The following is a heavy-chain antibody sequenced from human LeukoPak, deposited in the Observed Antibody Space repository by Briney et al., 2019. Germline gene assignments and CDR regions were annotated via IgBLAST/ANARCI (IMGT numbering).Heavy chain of an antibody. J-gene: IGHJ4*02. CDR3: ERDPSEYEWLRGWYRDF. Sequence: GGALLLSCAAPGFRFLSYGMAWFRQAPAKGLEWVSTINNRANETNNADSVMGRFTISRDNSKSTLALHMSNLRVEDTAVYYCERDPSEYEWLRGWYRDFWGQGSQVTVSS. CDR2: INNRANET. D-gene: IGHD6-19*01. V-gene: IGHV3-23*01. CDR1: GFRFLSYG.